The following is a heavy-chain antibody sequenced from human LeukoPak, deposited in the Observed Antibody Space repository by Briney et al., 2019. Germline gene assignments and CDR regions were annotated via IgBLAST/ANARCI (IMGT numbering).Heavy chain of an antibody. CDR1: GYTFINYG. CDR2: IRAYTGNT. V-gene: IGHV1-18*01. Sequence: ASVKVSCKASGYTFINYGVSWVRQAPGQGLEWMGWIRAYTGNTDYAQKFQGRVTMTSDTSTSTAYMEMRSLRSDDTAVYYCARQVALEWLSFDYWGQGTTVTVSS. CDR3: ARQVALEWLSFDY. D-gene: IGHD3-3*01. J-gene: IGHJ4*03.